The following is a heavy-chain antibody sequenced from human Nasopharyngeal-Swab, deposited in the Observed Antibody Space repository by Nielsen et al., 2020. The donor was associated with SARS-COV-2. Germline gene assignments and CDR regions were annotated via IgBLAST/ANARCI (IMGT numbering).Heavy chain of an antibody. Sequence: ASVKVSCKVSGYTLTELSMHWVRQAPGKGLEWMGGFDPEDGETIYAQKFRGRVTMTEDTSTDTAYMELSSLRSEDTAVYYCATQPQGVGATRGGYYFDYWGQGTLVTVSS. J-gene: IGHJ4*02. D-gene: IGHD1-26*01. V-gene: IGHV1-24*01. CDR1: GYTLTELS. CDR2: FDPEDGET. CDR3: ATQPQGVGATRGGYYFDY.